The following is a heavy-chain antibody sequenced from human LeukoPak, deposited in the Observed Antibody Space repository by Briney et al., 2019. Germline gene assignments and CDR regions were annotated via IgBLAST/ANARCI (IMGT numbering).Heavy chain of an antibody. V-gene: IGHV3-23*01. J-gene: IGHJ4*02. Sequence: GGPLRLSCAASGFTFSSYAMSWVRQAPGKGLEWVSAISGSGGSTYYADSVKGRFTISRDNSKNTLYLQMNSLRAEDTAVYYCAKGGRWFGELLSPPFDYWGRGTLVTVSS. D-gene: IGHD3-10*01. CDR2: ISGSGGST. CDR1: GFTFSSYA. CDR3: AKGGRWFGELLSPPFDY.